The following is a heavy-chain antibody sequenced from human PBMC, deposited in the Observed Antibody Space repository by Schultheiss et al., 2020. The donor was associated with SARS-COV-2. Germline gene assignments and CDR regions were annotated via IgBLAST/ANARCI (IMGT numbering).Heavy chain of an antibody. D-gene: IGHD2-2*02. J-gene: IGHJ4*02. Sequence: ASVKVSCKASGYTFTSYGISWVRQAPGQGLEWMGWISAYNGNTNYAQKLQGRVTMTTDTSTSTAYMELRSLRSDDTAVYYCARDFEDIVVVPAVIGYPSDYWGQGTLVTVSS. CDR1: GYTFTSYG. V-gene: IGHV1-18*01. CDR3: ARDFEDIVVVPAVIGYPSDY. CDR2: ISAYNGNT.